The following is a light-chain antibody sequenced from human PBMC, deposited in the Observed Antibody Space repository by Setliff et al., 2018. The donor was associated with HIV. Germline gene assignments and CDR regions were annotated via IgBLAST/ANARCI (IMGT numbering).Light chain of an antibody. CDR3: CSYAGGSTYV. CDR1: SSDVGSYNL. V-gene: IGLV2-23*02. CDR2: DVS. J-gene: IGLJ1*01. Sequence: QSVLTQPAAVSGSPGHSITISCTGTSSDVGSYNLVSWYQQHPGKAPKLMIYDVSKRPTGVSNRFSGSKSGNTASLTISGLQAEDESDYFCCSYAGGSTYVFGTGTKVTVL.